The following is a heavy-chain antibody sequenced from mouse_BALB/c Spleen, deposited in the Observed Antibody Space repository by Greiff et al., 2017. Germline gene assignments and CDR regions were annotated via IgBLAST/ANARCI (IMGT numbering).Heavy chain of an antibody. J-gene: IGHJ2*01. CDR3: AREGLYYYGSRPPFDY. CDR2: IDPANGNT. V-gene: IGHV14-3*02. Sequence: EVQRVESGAELVKPGASVKLSCTASGFNIKDTYMHWVKQRPEQGLEWIGRIDPANGNTKYDQKFQGKATITADTSSNTAYLQLSSRTSEDTAVYYCAREGLYYYGSRPPFDYWGQGTTLTVSS. D-gene: IGHD1-1*01. CDR1: GFNIKDTY.